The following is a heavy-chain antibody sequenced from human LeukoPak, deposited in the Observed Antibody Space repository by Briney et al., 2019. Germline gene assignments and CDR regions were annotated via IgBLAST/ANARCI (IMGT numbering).Heavy chain of an antibody. CDR1: GFTFSNAC. Sequence: NPGGSLRLSCAASGFTFSNACMSWVRQAPGKGLEWVVRIKSKTDGGTTDYAAPVKGRFTISRDDSKNTLYLQMNSLKTEDTAVYYCTTKHVGGTMPSDYWGQGTLVTVSS. CDR2: IKSKTDGGTT. CDR3: TTKHVGGTMPSDY. V-gene: IGHV3-15*01. D-gene: IGHD3-16*01. J-gene: IGHJ4*02.